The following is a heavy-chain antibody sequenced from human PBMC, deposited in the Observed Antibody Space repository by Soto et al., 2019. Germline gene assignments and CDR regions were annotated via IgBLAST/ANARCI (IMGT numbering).Heavy chain of an antibody. CDR1: GFPFPNAW. Sequence: GGSLRLSCAASGFPFPNAWMNWVRQAPGKGLEWVGRIKSTIDGGTTDYAEPVKDRFAISRDDSNNMVYLQMNSLKIEDTAVYYCTTDSYSTIIIVRFDYWGHGTLVTVSS. CDR3: TTDSYSTIIIVRFDY. CDR2: IKSTIDGGTT. V-gene: IGHV3-15*07. D-gene: IGHD3-22*01. J-gene: IGHJ4*01.